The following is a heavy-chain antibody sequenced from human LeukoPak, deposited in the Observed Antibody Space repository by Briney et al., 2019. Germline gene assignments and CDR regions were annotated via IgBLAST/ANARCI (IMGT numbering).Heavy chain of an antibody. J-gene: IGHJ4*02. CDR1: GFTFSNYY. Sequence: GGALRLSCEASGFTFSNYYMSWVRQAPGKGLEGVANIKQDGTEKYYVDSVKGRFTISRDNAKNSLALQMNSLRAEDTAVYHCARDHYDSSGYYYGGLDYWGQGTLVTVSS. V-gene: IGHV3-7*01. CDR3: ARDHYDSSGYYYGGLDY. CDR2: IKQDGTEK. D-gene: IGHD3-22*01.